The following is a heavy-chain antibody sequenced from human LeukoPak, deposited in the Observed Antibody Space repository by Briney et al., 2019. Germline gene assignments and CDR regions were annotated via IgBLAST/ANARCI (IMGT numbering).Heavy chain of an antibody. CDR1: GFTFSSYA. CDR3: ARAYCGGDCFNFDY. Sequence: QAGGSLRLSCAASGFTFSSYAMSWVRQAPGKGLEWVSAISGSGGSTYYADSVKGRFTISRDNSKNTLYLQMNSLRAEDTAVYYCARAYCGGDCFNFDYWGQGTLVTVSS. V-gene: IGHV3-23*01. J-gene: IGHJ4*02. D-gene: IGHD2-21*02. CDR2: ISGSGGST.